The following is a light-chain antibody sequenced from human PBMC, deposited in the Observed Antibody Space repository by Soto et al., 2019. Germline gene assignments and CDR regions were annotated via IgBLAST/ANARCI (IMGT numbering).Light chain of an antibody. CDR2: SDY. V-gene: IGLV1-44*01. CDR1: SSNIGTNT. J-gene: IGLJ1*01. Sequence: QSVLTQPPSASGTPGQRVTISCSGSSSNIGTNTVNWYQQLPGTAPKLLIYSDYRRPSGVPDRFSGSRSGTSVSLAISGLQSEDEADYSCAVRDGSPKCNVFGMGTKLTVL. CDR3: AVRDGSPKCNV.